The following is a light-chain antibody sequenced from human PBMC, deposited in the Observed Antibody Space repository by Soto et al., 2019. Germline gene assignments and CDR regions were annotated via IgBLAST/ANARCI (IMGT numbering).Light chain of an antibody. Sequence: QSALTQPPSASGTPGQRVTVSCSGSNSNIGRNTVNWYQHLPGTAPKLLIYTNDQRPSGVPDRFSGSKSGTTASLTISGLQAEDDADYYCCSYEGTYTSYVFGTGTNVTVL. J-gene: IGLJ1*01. CDR1: NSNIGRNT. V-gene: IGLV1-44*01. CDR2: TND. CDR3: CSYEGTYTSYV.